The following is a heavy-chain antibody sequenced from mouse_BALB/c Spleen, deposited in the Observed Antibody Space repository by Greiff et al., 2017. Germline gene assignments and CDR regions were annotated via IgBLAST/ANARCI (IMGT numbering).Heavy chain of an antibody. CDR1: GYSFTSYY. Sequence: EVQLQQSGPELMKPGASVKISCKASGYSFTSYYMHWVKQSHGKSLEWIGYIDPFNGGTSYNQKFKGKATLTVDKSSSTAYMHLSSLTSEDSAVYYCARNRSITTVVPFDYWGQGTTLTVSS. CDR3: ARNRSITTVVPFDY. D-gene: IGHD1-1*01. J-gene: IGHJ2*01. V-gene: IGHV1-28*01. CDR2: IDPFNGGT.